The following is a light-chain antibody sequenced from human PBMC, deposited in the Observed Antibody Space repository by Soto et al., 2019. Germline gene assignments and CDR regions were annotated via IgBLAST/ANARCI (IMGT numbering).Light chain of an antibody. CDR3: QQYDGSPIT. CDR1: QSVSSY. CDR2: GAS. J-gene: IGKJ5*01. Sequence: EIVLTQSPAPLSLSPGERATLSCRASQSVSSYLAWYQHKPGQAPRLLISGASKRATGIPDRFSGGGSGTDFTLTISRLEPEDVALYFCQQYDGSPITLGQGTRLEIK. V-gene: IGKV3-20*01.